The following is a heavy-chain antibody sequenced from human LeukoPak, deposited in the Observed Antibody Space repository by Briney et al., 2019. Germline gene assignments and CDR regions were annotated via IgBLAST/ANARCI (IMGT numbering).Heavy chain of an antibody. V-gene: IGHV3-72*01. CDR2: IRNKARSYTT. J-gene: IGHJ2*01. CDR3: VRTRAAAGHWYFDL. CDR1: GFTFSSYS. Sequence: GGSLRLSCAASGFTFSSYSMDWVRQAPGKGLEWVGRIRNKARSYTTEYAASVKDRFTISRDDSEKSVYLQMNSLRTEDTAVYYCVRTRAAAGHWYFDLWGRGTLVTVSS. D-gene: IGHD6-13*01.